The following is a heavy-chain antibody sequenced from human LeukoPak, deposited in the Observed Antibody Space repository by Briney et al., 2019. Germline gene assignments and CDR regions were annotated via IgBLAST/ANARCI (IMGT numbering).Heavy chain of an antibody. CDR2: IHFDGARS. Sequence: GGSLRLSCAASGLTFGGYAMHWVRQAPGKGLEGGAFIHFDGARSYYADSVKGRFTISRDNSRNTLYLQMNSLRAEDTAVYYCAVLPHSSSWYSHYMDTDYWGQGTLVTVSS. J-gene: IGHJ4*02. V-gene: IGHV3-30*02. CDR3: AVLPHSSSWYSHYMDTDY. D-gene: IGHD6-13*01. CDR1: GLTFGGYA.